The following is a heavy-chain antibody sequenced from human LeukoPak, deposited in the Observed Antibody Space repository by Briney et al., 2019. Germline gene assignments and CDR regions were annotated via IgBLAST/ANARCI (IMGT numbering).Heavy chain of an antibody. CDR2: ISAYNGNT. Sequence: GASVKVSCKASGYTFTSYGISWVRQAPGQGLEWMGWISAYNGNTNYAQKLQGRVTMTTDTSPSTAYMELRSLRSDDTAVYYCARVVQPKHYGMDVWGQGTTVTVSS. V-gene: IGHV1-18*01. CDR1: GYTFTSYG. D-gene: IGHD1-14*01. J-gene: IGHJ6*02. CDR3: ARVVQPKHYGMDV.